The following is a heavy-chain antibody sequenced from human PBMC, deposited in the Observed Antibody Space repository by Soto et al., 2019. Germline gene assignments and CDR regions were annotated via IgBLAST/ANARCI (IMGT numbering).Heavy chain of an antibody. V-gene: IGHV3-30-3*01. CDR1: GLTFSSYA. J-gene: IGHJ4*02. D-gene: IGHD6-13*01. CDR3: AGTTIPNRTAAAGPDY. CDR2: ISYDGSNE. Sequence: QVQLVESGGGVVQPGRSLRLSCAASGLTFSSYAMHWVRQAPGKGLEWVTIISYDGSNEYYADSVKGRFTISRDNSKNTLYLQMNSLTVEDTAVYYCAGTTIPNRTAAAGPDYWGQGTLVAVSS.